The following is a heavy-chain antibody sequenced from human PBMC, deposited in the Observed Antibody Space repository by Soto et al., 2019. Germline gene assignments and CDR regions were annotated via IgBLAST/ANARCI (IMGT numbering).Heavy chain of an antibody. CDR1: GGSFSGYY. CDR3: ASSRRGVTYYYYYGMDV. V-gene: IGHV4-34*01. D-gene: IGHD2-21*02. Sequence: QVQLQQWGAGLLKPSETLSVTCAVYGGSFSGYYWSWIRQPPGKGLEWIGEINHSGSTNYNPSLKSRVTISVDTSKNQFSLKLSSVTAADTAVYYCASSRRGVTYYYYYGMDVWGQGTTVTVSS. J-gene: IGHJ6*02. CDR2: INHSGST.